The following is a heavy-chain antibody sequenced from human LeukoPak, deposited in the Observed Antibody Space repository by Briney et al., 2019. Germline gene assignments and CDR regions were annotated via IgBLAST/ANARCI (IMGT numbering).Heavy chain of an antibody. CDR2: IYHSGST. CDR3: VRGDGSGYYHDD. J-gene: IGHJ4*01. Sequence: SETLSLTCTVSGYSISSGYYWGWIRQPPGRDLEWIGSIYHSGSTYYNPSLKSRVTISVDTSKNQFSLKLSSVTAADTAIYYCVRGDGSGYYHDDWGQGTPVTVSS. V-gene: IGHV4-38-2*02. D-gene: IGHD3-3*01. CDR1: GYSISSGYY.